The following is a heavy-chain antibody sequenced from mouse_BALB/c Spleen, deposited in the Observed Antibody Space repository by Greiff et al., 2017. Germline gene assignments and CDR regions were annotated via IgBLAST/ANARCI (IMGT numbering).Heavy chain of an antibody. CDR2: ISSGGSYT. CDR1: GFTFSSYA. V-gene: IGHV5-9-3*01. Sequence: EVQLVESGGGLVKPGGSLKLSCAASGFTFSSYAMSWVRQTPEKRLEWVATISSGGSYTYYPDSVKGRFTISRDNAKNTLYLQMSSLRSEDTAMYYCARPGGNYEAMDYWGQGTSVTVSS. D-gene: IGHD2-1*01. J-gene: IGHJ4*01. CDR3: ARPGGNYEAMDY.